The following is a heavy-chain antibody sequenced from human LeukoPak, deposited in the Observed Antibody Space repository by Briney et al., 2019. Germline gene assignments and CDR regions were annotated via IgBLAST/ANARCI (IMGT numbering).Heavy chain of an antibody. J-gene: IGHJ6*04. CDR1: GGSISSYY. D-gene: IGHD6-13*01. CDR3: ARVSSSWYFYYYGMDV. Sequence: SETLSLTCTVSGGSISSYYWSWIRQPPGKELEWIGYIHYSGSTNYNPSLKSRVTISVDTSKNQFSLKLSSVTAADTAVYYCARVSSSWYFYYYGMDVWGKGTTVTVSS. CDR2: IHYSGST. V-gene: IGHV4-59*01.